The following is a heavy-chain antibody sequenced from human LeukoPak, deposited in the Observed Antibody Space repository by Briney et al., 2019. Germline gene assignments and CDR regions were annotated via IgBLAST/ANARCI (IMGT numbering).Heavy chain of an antibody. CDR3: ARQTGSGLFILP. CDR1: GGSISSYF. CDR2: IYYTGNT. D-gene: IGHD3/OR15-3a*01. Sequence: SETLSLTCTISGGSISSYFWSWIRQPPGMGLEWIGSIYYTGNTYYNASLKSQVSISIDTSKNQFSLKLTSVTAADTAVYYCARQTGSGLFILPGGQGTLVTVSS. V-gene: IGHV4-59*04. J-gene: IGHJ4*02.